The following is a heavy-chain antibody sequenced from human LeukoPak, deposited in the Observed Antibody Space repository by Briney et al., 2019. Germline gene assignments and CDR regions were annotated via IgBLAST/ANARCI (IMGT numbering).Heavy chain of an antibody. D-gene: IGHD2-2*01. CDR2: MNPNSGNT. V-gene: IGHV1-8*01. CDR1: GYTFTSYD. CDR3: ARGFNVGSTRWLGGVCYYYYYMDV. Sequence: GASVKVSCKASGYTFTSYDINWVRQATGQGLEWMGWMNPNSGNTGYAQKFQGRVTMTRNTSISTAYMELSSLRSEDTAVYYCARGFNVGSTRWLGGVCYYYYYMDVWGRGTTVTVSS. J-gene: IGHJ6*03.